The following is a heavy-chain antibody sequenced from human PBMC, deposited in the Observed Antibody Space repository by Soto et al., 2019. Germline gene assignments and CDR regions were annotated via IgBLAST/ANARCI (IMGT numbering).Heavy chain of an antibody. Sequence: QLQLQESGPGLVKPSETLSLTCTVSGGSISSSSYYWGWIRQPPGKGLEWIGSIFYSGSTYYNPSLESRVTISVDTSKNQFSLKLRSVTAADTAVYYCARQTESFSLIVVVTLDHWGQGALVTVSS. CDR2: IFYSGST. CDR1: GGSISSSSYY. D-gene: IGHD3-22*01. CDR3: ARQTESFSLIVVVTLDH. V-gene: IGHV4-39*01. J-gene: IGHJ4*02.